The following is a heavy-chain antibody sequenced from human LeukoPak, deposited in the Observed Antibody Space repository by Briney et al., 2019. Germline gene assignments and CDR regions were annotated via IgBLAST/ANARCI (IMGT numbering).Heavy chain of an antibody. CDR2: ISYDGSNK. J-gene: IGHJ4*02. CDR1: GFTFSSYG. Sequence: GGSLRLSCAASGFTFSSYGMHWVRQAPGKGLEWVAVISYDGSNKYYADSVKGRFTISRDNSKNTLYLQMNSLRAEDTAVNYCAKGAAAAGFDYWGQGTLVTVSS. V-gene: IGHV3-30*18. CDR3: AKGAAAAGFDY. D-gene: IGHD6-13*01.